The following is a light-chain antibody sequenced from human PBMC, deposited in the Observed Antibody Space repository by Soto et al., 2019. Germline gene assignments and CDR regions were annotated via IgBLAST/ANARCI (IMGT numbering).Light chain of an antibody. Sequence: AIPMTQSPSSLSASIGDRVTITCRTSQDIRNELGWYQQKPGKAPKLLISAASSLQDGVPSRFSGSGSGTDFTLTISSLRPEDFATYFCLQDYNYPRTFGQGTKVEIK. CDR2: AAS. V-gene: IGKV1-6*01. CDR3: LQDYNYPRT. CDR1: QDIRNE. J-gene: IGKJ1*01.